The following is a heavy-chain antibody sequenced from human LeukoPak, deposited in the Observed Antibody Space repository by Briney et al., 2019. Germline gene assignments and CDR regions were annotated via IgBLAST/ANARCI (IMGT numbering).Heavy chain of an antibody. Sequence: SETLSLTCTVSGYSISSGYYWGWIRQPPGKGLEWIGSIYHSGSTYYNPSLKSRVTISVDTSKNQFSLKLSSVTAADTAVYYCAREDYGEQNFDYWGQGTLVTVSS. J-gene: IGHJ4*02. D-gene: IGHD4-17*01. CDR3: AREDYGEQNFDY. CDR2: IYHSGST. V-gene: IGHV4-38-2*02. CDR1: GYSISSGYY.